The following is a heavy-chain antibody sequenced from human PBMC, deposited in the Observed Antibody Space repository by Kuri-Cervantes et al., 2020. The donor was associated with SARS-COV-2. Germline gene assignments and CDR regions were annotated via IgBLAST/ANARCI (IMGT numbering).Heavy chain of an antibody. V-gene: IGHV4-30-4*01. D-gene: IGHD5-18*01. CDR3: ARSQRKRGYSYAETQLSLDP. CDR2: IYYSGST. CDR1: GGSISSGDYY. J-gene: IGHJ5*02. Sequence: SETLSLTCTVSGGSISSGDYYWSWIRQPPGKGLEWIGYIYYSGSTYYNPSRKSRVTISVDTSKNQFSLKLSSVTAADTAVYYCARSQRKRGYSYAETQLSLDPWGQGTLVTVSS.